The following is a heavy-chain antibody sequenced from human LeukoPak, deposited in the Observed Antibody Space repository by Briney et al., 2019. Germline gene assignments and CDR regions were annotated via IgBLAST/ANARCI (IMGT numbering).Heavy chain of an antibody. Sequence: GESLKISCKGSGYSFTSYWISWVRQMPGKGLEWMGRIDPSDSYTNYSPSFQGHVTISADKSVSTAYLQWSSLKASDTAMYYCARHNGRWLQPIGYWGQGTLVTVSS. V-gene: IGHV5-10-1*01. CDR3: ARHNGRWLQPIGY. CDR2: IDPSDSYT. D-gene: IGHD5-24*01. J-gene: IGHJ4*02. CDR1: GYSFTSYW.